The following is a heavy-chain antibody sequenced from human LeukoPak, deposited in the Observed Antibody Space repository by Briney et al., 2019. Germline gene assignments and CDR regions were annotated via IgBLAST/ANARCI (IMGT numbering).Heavy chain of an antibody. V-gene: IGHV1-8*01. CDR1: GYTFTSYD. J-gene: IGHJ3*02. CDR2: MNPNSGNT. Sequence: VASVKVSCKASGYTFTSYDINWVRQATGQGLEWMGWMNPNSGNTGYAQKFQGRVTMTRNTSISTAYMELSSLRSEDTAVYYCALEMAAIREEAFDIWGQGTMVTVSS. D-gene: IGHD5-24*01. CDR3: ALEMAAIREEAFDI.